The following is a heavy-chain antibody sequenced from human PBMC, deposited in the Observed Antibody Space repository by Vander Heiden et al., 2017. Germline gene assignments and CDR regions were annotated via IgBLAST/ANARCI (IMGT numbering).Heavy chain of an antibody. J-gene: IGHJ4*02. D-gene: IGHD3-16*01. V-gene: IGHV3-33*01. CDR3: ARNNGYYVLYE. Sequence: WVAIIWYNGSKQEYADSVKGRFTISRVNSKSTVYLQRNSLRDDDTAVYYCARNNGYYVLYEWGQGTLVTVAS. CDR2: IWYNGSKQ.